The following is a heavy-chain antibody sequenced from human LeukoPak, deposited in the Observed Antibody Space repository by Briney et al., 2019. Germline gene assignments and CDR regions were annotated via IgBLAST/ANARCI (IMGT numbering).Heavy chain of an antibody. Sequence: SETLSLTCTVSGGSISSYYWSWIRQPPGKGLEWIGYIYYTGTTNYNPSLNSRVTISVDTSKNQFSLKLSSVTAADTAVYYCARVNSAWYGALVYWGQGTMVTVSS. CDR2: IYYTGTT. CDR3: ARVNSAWYGALVY. J-gene: IGHJ4*02. V-gene: IGHV4-59*01. D-gene: IGHD6-19*01. CDR1: GGSISSYY.